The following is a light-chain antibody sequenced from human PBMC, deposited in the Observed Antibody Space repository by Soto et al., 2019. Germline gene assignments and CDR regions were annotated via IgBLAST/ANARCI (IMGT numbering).Light chain of an antibody. CDR1: SGHITYD. J-gene: IGLJ2*01. CDR3: QTWGTDYRI. Sequence: QPVLTQSPSASASLGASVKLTCTLSSGHITYDITWHQQQPEKGPRYLMKVRADGSHTKGAGIPDRFSGSTYGAERYLTIAGLRSEDEADDYGQTWGTDYRISGGGTKLTVL. V-gene: IGLV4-69*02. CDR2: VRADGSH.